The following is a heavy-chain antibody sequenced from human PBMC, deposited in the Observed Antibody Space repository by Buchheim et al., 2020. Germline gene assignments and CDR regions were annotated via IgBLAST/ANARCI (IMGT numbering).Heavy chain of an antibody. D-gene: IGHD3-22*01. CDR2: ILGSGSST. Sequence: EVQLLESGGGLVQPGGSLRPSCAASGFTFSSYAMSWVRQAPGKGLEWVSAILGSGSSTYYADSVKGRFTISRDNSKNTPYLQMNSLRVEDTAVYYCTKAHDTSGYYPFVYGGQGTL. CDR3: TKAHDTSGYYPFVY. CDR1: GFTFSSYA. J-gene: IGHJ4*02. V-gene: IGHV3-23*01.